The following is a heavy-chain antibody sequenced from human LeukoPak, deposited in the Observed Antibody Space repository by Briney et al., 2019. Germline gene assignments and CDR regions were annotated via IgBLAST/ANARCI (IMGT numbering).Heavy chain of an antibody. CDR2: IKQDGSEK. Sequence: GGSLRLSCAASGFTFSSYWMSWVRQAPGKGLEGVANIKQDGSEKYYVDSVKGRFTISRDNAKNSLYLKMNSLRAEDTAVYYCARTMIAARYYYYYMDVWGKGTTVTVSS. CDR3: ARTMIAARYYYYYMDV. D-gene: IGHD6-6*01. CDR1: GFTFSSYW. V-gene: IGHV3-7*01. J-gene: IGHJ6*03.